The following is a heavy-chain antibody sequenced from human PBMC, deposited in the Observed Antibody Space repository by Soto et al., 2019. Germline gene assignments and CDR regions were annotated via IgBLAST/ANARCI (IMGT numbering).Heavy chain of an antibody. D-gene: IGHD1-1*01. CDR3: ARVSGTTEWTRGMDV. CDR2: IIPIIGAP. Sequence: VELEQSGAEVQKPGSSVKVSCRTCGDILSGYAFSWVRQAPGQGLEWMGRIIPIIGAPFSTQKFQDRVAFPADISTNTVYMDLRSLTSEDTAVYYCARVSGTTEWTRGMDVWGKGTTVTVSS. V-gene: IGHV1-69*08. CDR1: GDILSGYA. J-gene: IGHJ6*04.